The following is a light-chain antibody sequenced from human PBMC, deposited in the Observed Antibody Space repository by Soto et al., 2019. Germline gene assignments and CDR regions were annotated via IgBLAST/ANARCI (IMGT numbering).Light chain of an antibody. Sequence: QSVLAQPPSVSGAPGQRVTISCAGSSSSIGAGYDVHWYQQLPGAAPKLLIYANSNRPSGVPDRFSGSKSGTSASLAITGLHAGDEADYYCKSYDSSLYGYVFGSGTKVTVL. CDR3: KSYDSSLYGYV. CDR1: SSSIGAGYD. J-gene: IGLJ1*01. V-gene: IGLV1-40*01. CDR2: ANS.